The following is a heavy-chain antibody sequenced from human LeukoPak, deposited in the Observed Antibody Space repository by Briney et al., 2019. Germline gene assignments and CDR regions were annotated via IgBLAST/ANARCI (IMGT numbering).Heavy chain of an antibody. CDR1: GGAISSYY. J-gene: IGHJ6*02. Sequence: SETLSLTCTVPGGAISSYYWSWIRQPPGRGLEWIGYVSYTGDASQNPSLRGRVTMSVDTSNNQVSLELSSVTAADTAVYYCARDSNGSLYDFWSGYYVPGYYYYGMDVWGQGTTVTVSS. CDR3: ARDSNGSLYDFWSGYYVPGYYYYGMDV. CDR2: VSYTGDA. V-gene: IGHV4-59*01. D-gene: IGHD3-3*01.